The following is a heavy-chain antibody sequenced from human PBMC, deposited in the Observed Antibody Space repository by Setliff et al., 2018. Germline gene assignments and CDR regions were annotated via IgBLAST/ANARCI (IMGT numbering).Heavy chain of an antibody. D-gene: IGHD1-26*01. CDR2: IYYSGGT. J-gene: IGHJ3*02. CDR3: ARDRRIVGARHAFDI. V-gene: IGHV4-31*03. CDR1: GGSISSGGYY. Sequence: PSETLSLTCTVSGGSISSGGYYWSWIRQHPGKGLEWIGYIYYSGGTYYNPSLKSRVTISVDTSKNQFSLKLSSVTAADTAVYYCARDRRIVGARHAFDIWGQGTMVTVSS.